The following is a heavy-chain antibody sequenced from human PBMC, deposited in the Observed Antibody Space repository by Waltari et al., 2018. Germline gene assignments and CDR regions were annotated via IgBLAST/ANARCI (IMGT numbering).Heavy chain of an antibody. CDR2: INHSGST. V-gene: IGHV4-34*01. J-gene: IGHJ4*02. D-gene: IGHD6-13*01. CDR3: ARKAAAGRRYYFDY. CDR1: GGSFSGYY. Sequence: QVQLQQWGAGLLKPSETLSLTCAVYGGSFSGYYWSWIRQPPGKGLEWIGEINHSGSTNYNPSLKCRVTISVDTSKNQFSLKLSSVTAADTAVYYCARKAAAGRRYYFDYWGQGTLVTVSS.